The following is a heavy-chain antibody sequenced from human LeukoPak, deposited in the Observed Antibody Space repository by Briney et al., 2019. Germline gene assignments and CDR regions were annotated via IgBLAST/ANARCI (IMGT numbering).Heavy chain of an antibody. J-gene: IGHJ4*02. D-gene: IGHD5-24*01. CDR1: GFIFRIYW. CDR3: ARETEMANLDY. CDR2: IKQDGSEK. V-gene: IGHV3-7*01. Sequence: GGSLTLPCTASGFIFRIYWMHCVRHAPGKALEWGANIKQDGSEKYYVDSVKGRFTISRDNAKKSLYLQMNSLRAEDTAVYYCARETEMANLDYWGQGTLVTVSS.